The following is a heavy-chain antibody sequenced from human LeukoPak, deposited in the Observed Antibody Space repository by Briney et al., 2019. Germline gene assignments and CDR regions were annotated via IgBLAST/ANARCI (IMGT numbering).Heavy chain of an antibody. CDR2: TYYRSKWYN. CDR1: GDSVSSNSAA. Sequence: SQTLSLTCAISGDSVSSNSAAWNWIRQSPSRGLEWLGRTYYRSKWYNDYAVSVKSRITINPDTSKNQFSLQLNSVTPEDTGMYYCARDLNHELGMASDIWGQGTMVTVSS. CDR3: ARDLNHELGMASDI. V-gene: IGHV6-1*01. D-gene: IGHD1-14*01. J-gene: IGHJ3*02.